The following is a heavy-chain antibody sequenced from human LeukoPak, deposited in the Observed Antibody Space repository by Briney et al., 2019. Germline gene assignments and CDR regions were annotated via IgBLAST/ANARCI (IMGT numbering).Heavy chain of an antibody. J-gene: IGHJ4*02. Sequence: PGGSLRLSCAASGFTFRNYWMSWVRQVPGKGLEWVVNINEGGNEKNYVDSVKGRFTASRDNAQNSLYLQMNSLRVEDTAVYYCARHPNSSWDYWGQGTLVTASS. V-gene: IGHV3-7*03. D-gene: IGHD6-13*01. CDR1: GFTFRNYW. CDR2: INEGGNEK. CDR3: ARHPNSSWDY.